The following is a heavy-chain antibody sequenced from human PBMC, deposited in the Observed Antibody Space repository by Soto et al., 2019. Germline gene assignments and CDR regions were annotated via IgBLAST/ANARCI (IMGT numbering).Heavy chain of an antibody. V-gene: IGHV4-59*01. D-gene: IGHD3-3*01. J-gene: IGHJ6*02. CDR2: IHYSGST. CDR3: TRAKGLHDFWGGEASYYYGMDV. CDR1: GGSISGSY. Sequence: SETLSLTCTVSGGSISGSYWSWIRQTPGKVLEWVGYIHYSGSTNYNPSLKSRVTILEDTSKNQFSLKLSSVTAADTAVYFCTRAKGLHDFWGGEASYYYGMDVWGQGTTVTVSS.